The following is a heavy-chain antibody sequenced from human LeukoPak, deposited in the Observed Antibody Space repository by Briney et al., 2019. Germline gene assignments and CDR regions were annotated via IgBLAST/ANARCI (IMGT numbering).Heavy chain of an antibody. CDR2: IYYSGST. CDR1: GGSISSGDYY. D-gene: IGHD1-1*01. CDR3: ARDKGRTGTTDY. J-gene: IGHJ4*02. V-gene: IGHV4-30-4*08. Sequence: SETLSLTCTVSGGSISSGDYYWSWIRQPPGKGLEWIGYIYYSGSTYYNPSLKSRVTISVDTSKNQFSLKLSSVTAADTAVYYCARDKGRTGTTDYWGQGTLVTVSS.